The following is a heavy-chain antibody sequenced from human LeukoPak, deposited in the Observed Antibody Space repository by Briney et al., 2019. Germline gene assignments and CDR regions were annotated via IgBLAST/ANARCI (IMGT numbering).Heavy chain of an antibody. D-gene: IGHD3-22*01. Sequence: GGSLRLSCAASGFTFSSYAMSWVRQAPGKGLEWVSAISGSGGSTYYADSVKGRFTISRDNSKNTLYLQMNSLRAEDTAVYYCAKDLKPRITMIVVVITGFAFDIWGQGTMVTVSS. CDR3: AKDLKPRITMIVVVITGFAFDI. CDR1: GFTFSSYA. J-gene: IGHJ3*02. CDR2: ISGSGGST. V-gene: IGHV3-23*01.